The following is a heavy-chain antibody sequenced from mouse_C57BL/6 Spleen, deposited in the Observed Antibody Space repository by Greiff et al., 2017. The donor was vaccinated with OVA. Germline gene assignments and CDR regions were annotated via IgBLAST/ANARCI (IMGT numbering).Heavy chain of an antibody. CDR3: ARDRDGYYWYFDV. J-gene: IGHJ1*03. CDR2: IYPRDGST. D-gene: IGHD2-3*01. V-gene: IGHV1-85*01. Sequence: QVQLQQSGPELVKPGASVKLSCKASGYTFTSYDINWVKQRPGQGLEWIGWIYPRDGSTKYNEKFKGKATLTVDTSSSTAYMELHSLTSEDSAVYFCARDRDGYYWYFDVWGTGTTVTVSS. CDR1: GYTFTSYD.